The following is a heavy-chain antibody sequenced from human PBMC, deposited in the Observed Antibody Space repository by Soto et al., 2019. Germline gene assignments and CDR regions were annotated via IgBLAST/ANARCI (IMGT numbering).Heavy chain of an antibody. J-gene: IGHJ6*02. Sequence: PGGSLILSCAASGFTFSSYSMSWVRQAPGKGLEWVSAISGSGGSTYYADSVKGRFTISRDNSKNTLYLQMNSLRAEDTAVYYCAKPSYYDFWSGYYPGMDVWGQGTTVTVSS. CDR1: GFTFSSYS. V-gene: IGHV3-23*01. CDR3: AKPSYYDFWSGYYPGMDV. D-gene: IGHD3-3*01. CDR2: ISGSGGST.